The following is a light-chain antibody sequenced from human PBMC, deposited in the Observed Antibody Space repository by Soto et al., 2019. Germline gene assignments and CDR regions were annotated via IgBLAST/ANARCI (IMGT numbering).Light chain of an antibody. J-gene: IGLJ1*01. V-gene: IGLV1-40*01. CDR2: GNN. CDR3: SSYTDSSNYV. Sequence: QSVLTQPPSVSGAPGQRVTISCTGSSSNIGAGYAVHWFQQLPGIAPKLLIFGNNNRPSGVPDRFSGSKSGTSASLAITGLQAEDEGDYYCSSYTDSSNYVFGTGTKVTVL. CDR1: SSNIGAGYA.